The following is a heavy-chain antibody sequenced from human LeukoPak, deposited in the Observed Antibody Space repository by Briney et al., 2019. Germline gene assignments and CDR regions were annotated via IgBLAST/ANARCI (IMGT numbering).Heavy chain of an antibody. V-gene: IGHV4-4*07. D-gene: IGHD3-22*01. Sequence: SETLSLTCTVSGGSISSYYWSWIRQPAGKGLEWIGRIYTSGSTNYNPSLKSRVTMSVDTSKYQFSLKLSSVTAADTAVYYCARYTPLYDSSGPDAFDIWGQGTMVTVSS. CDR2: IYTSGST. CDR1: GGSISSYY. J-gene: IGHJ3*02. CDR3: ARYTPLYDSSGPDAFDI.